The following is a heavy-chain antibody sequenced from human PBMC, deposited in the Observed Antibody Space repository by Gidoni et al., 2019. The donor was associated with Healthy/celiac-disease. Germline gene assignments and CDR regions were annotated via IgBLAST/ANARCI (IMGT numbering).Heavy chain of an antibody. V-gene: IGHV3-23*01. CDR2: ISGSGGST. J-gene: IGHJ4*02. CDR1: VFTFSRYA. D-gene: IGHD6-13*01. Sequence: EVQLLESGGGLVQPGGSLRLSCAASVFTFSRYAMRWVRQAPGKGLEWVSAISGSGGSTYYADSVKGRFTISRDNSKNTLYLQMNSLRAEDTAVYYCAKTRVAQQLGYWGQGTLVTVSS. CDR3: AKTRVAQQLGY.